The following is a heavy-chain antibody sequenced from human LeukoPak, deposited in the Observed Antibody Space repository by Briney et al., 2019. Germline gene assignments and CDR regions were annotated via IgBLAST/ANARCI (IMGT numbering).Heavy chain of an antibody. CDR1: GFTFSTYG. CDR3: AKDVGLVTAGFYSFEY. V-gene: IGHV3-23*01. Sequence: PGGSLRLSCVGSGFTFSTYGMSWVRQAPGKGLEWVPSISGSGRTTYYADSVKGRFTIARDNSKNTLLLQMNSLRAEDTALYYCAKDVGLVTAGFYSFEYWGQGTLVTVSS. CDR2: ISGSGRTT. D-gene: IGHD2-21*02. J-gene: IGHJ4*02.